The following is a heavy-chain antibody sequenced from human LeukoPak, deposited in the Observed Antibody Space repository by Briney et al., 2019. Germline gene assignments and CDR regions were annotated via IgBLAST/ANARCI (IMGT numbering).Heavy chain of an antibody. CDR3: ARDLLIGRFWFDP. CDR2: LWFDESKK. Sequence: SCKASGYTFTSYYMHWVRQAPGKGLEWVAVLWFDESKKYYVDSVKGRFTISRDTSKNTLYLEMNSLRAEDTAVYYCARDLLIGRFWFDPWGQGTLVTVPS. V-gene: IGHV3-33*01. CDR1: GYTFTSYY. D-gene: IGHD2-15*01. J-gene: IGHJ5*02.